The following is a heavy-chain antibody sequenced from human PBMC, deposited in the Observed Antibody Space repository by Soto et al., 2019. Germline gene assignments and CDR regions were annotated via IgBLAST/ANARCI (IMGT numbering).Heavy chain of an antibody. Sequence: KVSCKASGYTFTSYGISWVRQVPGKGLEWMGIIYPGGSDTRYSPSFQGQVTISADKSISTAYLQWSSLKASDTAMYYCARRTQWLEFDYWGQGTLVTSPQ. J-gene: IGHJ4*02. CDR3: ARRTQWLEFDY. CDR1: GYTFTSYG. CDR2: IYPGGSDT. D-gene: IGHD6-19*01. V-gene: IGHV5-51*01.